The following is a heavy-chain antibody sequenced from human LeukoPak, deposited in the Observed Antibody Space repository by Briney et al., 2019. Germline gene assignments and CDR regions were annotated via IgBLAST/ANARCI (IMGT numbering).Heavy chain of an antibody. CDR3: ARGRVGGPRLDP. D-gene: IGHD3-16*01. Sequence: GGSLRLSCAASGFSVNDYYMSWVRQAPGKGLEWVSVMYSGGNTYYADSVRGRFSISRDSPKNTLYLQMNSLRVEDTAVYYCARGRVGGPRLDPWGQGTLVTLSS. J-gene: IGHJ5*02. CDR1: GFSVNDYY. V-gene: IGHV3-53*01. CDR2: MYSGGNT.